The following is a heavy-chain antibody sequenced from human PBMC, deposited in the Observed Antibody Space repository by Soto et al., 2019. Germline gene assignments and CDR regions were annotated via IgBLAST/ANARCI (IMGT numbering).Heavy chain of an antibody. D-gene: IGHD2-2*01. CDR2: ISAYNGNT. V-gene: IGHV1-18*01. CDR1: GYTFTSYG. CDR3: ARYCSSTSCYATWFDP. Sequence: QVQLVQSGAEVKKPGASVKVSCKASGYTFTSYGISWVRQAPGQGLEWMGWISAYNGNTNYAQKLQGRVTTTTDTSTSTAYMELRSLRSDDTAVYYCARYCSSTSCYATWFDPWGQGTLVTVSS. J-gene: IGHJ5*02.